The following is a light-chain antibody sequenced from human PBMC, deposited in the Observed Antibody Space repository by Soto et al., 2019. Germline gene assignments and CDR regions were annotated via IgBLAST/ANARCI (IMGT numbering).Light chain of an antibody. Sequence: AIHLTQSPSSLSASVGASVTITCRASQGISSYLAWCQQKPGKAPKYLIYDASTLDSGAPSRFSGSGSGTEFTLSISSLQPDDFATYYCQHYNSYSEAFGQGTKVDI. CDR2: DAS. CDR3: QHYNSYSEA. J-gene: IGKJ1*01. CDR1: QGISSY. V-gene: IGKV1-13*02.